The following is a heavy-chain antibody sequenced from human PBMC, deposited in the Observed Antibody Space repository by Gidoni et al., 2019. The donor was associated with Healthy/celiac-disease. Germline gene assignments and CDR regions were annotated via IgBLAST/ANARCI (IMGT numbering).Heavy chain of an antibody. CDR1: GFTFSSYA. J-gene: IGHJ6*02. D-gene: IGHD1-26*01. V-gene: IGHV3-30*04. Sequence: QVQLVESGGGVVQPGRSLRLSCAASGFTFSSYAMHWVRQAPGKGLEWVAVISYDGSNKYYADSVKGRFTISRDNSKNTLYLQMNSLRAEDTAVYYCARDFEGATTWGYYGMDVWGQGTTVTVSS. CDR3: ARDFEGATTWGYYGMDV. CDR2: ISYDGSNK.